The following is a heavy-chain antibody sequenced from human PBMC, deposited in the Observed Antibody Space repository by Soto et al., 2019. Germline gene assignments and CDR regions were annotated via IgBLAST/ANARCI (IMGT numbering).Heavy chain of an antibody. CDR1: VFTVSNNY. CDR2: IYSDGST. CDR3: ARGMCTGGSCHSGTPHPDM. V-gene: IGHV3-53*01. Sequence: PVGSLRLSCASSVFTVSNNYMSWVRHAPGKGLEWVSVIYSDGSTYYADSVKGRFTISRDTSKNTLHLQMNSLRAEDTAVYYCARGMCTGGSCHSGTPHPDMWGQGTMVTVSS. D-gene: IGHD2-15*01. J-gene: IGHJ6*02.